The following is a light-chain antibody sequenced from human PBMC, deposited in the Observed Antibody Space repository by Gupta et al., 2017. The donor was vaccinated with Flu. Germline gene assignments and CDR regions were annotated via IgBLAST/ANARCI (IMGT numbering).Light chain of an antibody. Sequence: DVVMTQSPLSLPVTLGQPASISCRSSPSLVYNNGITYLNWFQQRPGQSPRRLIYEVSNRDSGVPDRFSGSGSDTDFTLKISRGQAEDVGVYYCMQSTHPWTFGQGTRLEI. J-gene: IGKJ2*02. CDR3: MQSTHPWT. CDR1: PSLVYNNGITY. V-gene: IGKV2-30*01. CDR2: EVS.